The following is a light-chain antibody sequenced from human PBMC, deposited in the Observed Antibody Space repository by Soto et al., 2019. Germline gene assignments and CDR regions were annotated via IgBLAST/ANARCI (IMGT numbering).Light chain of an antibody. CDR3: SSYTTSSTLV. CDR2: EVT. J-gene: IGLJ3*02. Sequence: QSALTKPASVSGSPGQSITISCTGTRSDVGGYKYVSWYQQHPGKAPKVLIYEVTNRPSGVSNRFSGSKSGNTASLTISGLQAEDEADFYCSSYTTSSTLVFGGGTKLTVL. V-gene: IGLV2-14*01. CDR1: RSDVGGYKY.